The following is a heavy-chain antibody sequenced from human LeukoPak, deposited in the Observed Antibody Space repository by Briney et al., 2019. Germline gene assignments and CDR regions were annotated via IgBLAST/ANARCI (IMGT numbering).Heavy chain of an antibody. CDR2: ISYSGST. D-gene: IGHD5-18*01. Sequence: PSETLSLTCTVSGGSLNTPNYYWSWIRQPPGKGLEWIGYISYSGSTNYNPSLKSRVTISVDTSKNQFSLKLSSVTAADTAVYYCARGVYNYGGHNWFDPWGQGTLVTVSS. CDR3: ARGVYNYGGHNWFDP. J-gene: IGHJ5*02. CDR1: GGSLNTPNYY. V-gene: IGHV4-61*01.